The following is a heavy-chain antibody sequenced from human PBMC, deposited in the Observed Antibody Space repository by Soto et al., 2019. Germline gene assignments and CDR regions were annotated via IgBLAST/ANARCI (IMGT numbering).Heavy chain of an antibody. CDR1: GFTFISYI. CDR2: ISSDGSNS. CDR3: ARDRIKLWFCVGVFDA. J-gene: IGHJ3*01. V-gene: IGHV3-30-3*01. Sequence: GGSLRLSCAASGFTFISYIMHWVRHAPCKGLEWVAAISSDGSNSGSLESVRGRFSISRDNSDNTLYLQMTSLSPEDSAVYFCARDRIKLWFCVGVFDAWGHGMILTVSS. D-gene: IGHD5-18*01.